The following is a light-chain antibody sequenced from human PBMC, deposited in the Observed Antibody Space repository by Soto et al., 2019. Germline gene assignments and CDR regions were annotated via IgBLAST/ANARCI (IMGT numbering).Light chain of an antibody. CDR3: QQTYGTPWT. J-gene: IGKJ1*01. Sequence: DIQMTQSPSALSASVGDRVTISCRASQSISTYLNWYQQKPGTAPRLLIYGASSVKTGVPPRFSGSGSGRDFTLTISSLQPEDFATYYCQQTYGTPWTFGQGTQVEV. CDR1: QSISTY. V-gene: IGKV1-39*01. CDR2: GAS.